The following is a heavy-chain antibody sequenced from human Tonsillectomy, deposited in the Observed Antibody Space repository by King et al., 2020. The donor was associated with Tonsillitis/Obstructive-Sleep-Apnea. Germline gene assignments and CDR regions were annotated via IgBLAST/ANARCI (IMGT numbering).Heavy chain of an antibody. Sequence: VQLQQWGAGLLKPSETLSLTCAVYGGSFSGYYWSWIRQPPGKGLEWIGKINHSGSTNYNPSLKSRVTISVDTSKNQFSLKLSSVTAADTAVYYCARGAPLVVVPAAIQYYYYYGMDVWGQGTTVTVSS. CDR1: GGSFSGYY. CDR2: INHSGST. D-gene: IGHD2-2*02. J-gene: IGHJ6*02. V-gene: IGHV4-34*01. CDR3: ARGAPLVVVPAAIQYYYYYGMDV.